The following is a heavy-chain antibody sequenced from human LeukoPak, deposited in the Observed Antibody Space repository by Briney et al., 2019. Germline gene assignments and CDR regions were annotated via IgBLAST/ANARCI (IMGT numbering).Heavy chain of an antibody. CDR2: INPNSGGT. D-gene: IGHD3-22*01. CDR1: GYTFTGYY. J-gene: IGHJ6*02. Sequence: ASVKVSCKASGYTFTGYYMHWVRQARGQGLEWMGWINPNSGGTNYAQKFQGWVTMTRDTSISTAYMELSRLRSDDTAVYYCARAPYDSSAACHYYGMDVWGQGSTVTVSS. CDR3: ARAPYDSSAACHYYGMDV. V-gene: IGHV1-2*04.